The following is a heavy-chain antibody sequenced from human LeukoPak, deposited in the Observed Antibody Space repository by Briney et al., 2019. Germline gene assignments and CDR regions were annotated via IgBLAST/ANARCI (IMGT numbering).Heavy chain of an antibody. J-gene: IGHJ4*02. D-gene: IGHD3-3*01. CDR3: ARWSDNTIPRRVFDY. V-gene: IGHV4-34*01. CDR1: GGSFSDYY. Sequence: SETLSLTCAVYGGSFSDYYWSWIRQSPGKGLEWIGEINHSGSTTNYNPSLKNRVTISVDTSKKQFSLKLSSVTAADTAVYYCARWSDNTIPRRVFDYWGQGTLVTVSS. CDR2: INHSGSTT.